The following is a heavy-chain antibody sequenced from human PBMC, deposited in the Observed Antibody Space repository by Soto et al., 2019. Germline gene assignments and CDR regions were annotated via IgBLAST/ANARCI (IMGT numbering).Heavy chain of an antibody. D-gene: IGHD4-17*01. CDR1: EFTFANAW. V-gene: IGHV3-15*01. J-gene: IGHJ4*02. Sequence: GGSLRLSCAASEFTFANAWISWVRQAPGKGLEWVGRVKSKADGGTTDYAAPVKGRFTISRDESQNTLYLQMNSLKTEDTAVYYCTSLYYGHWGQGTLVTVSS. CDR3: TSLYYGH. CDR2: VKSKADGGTT.